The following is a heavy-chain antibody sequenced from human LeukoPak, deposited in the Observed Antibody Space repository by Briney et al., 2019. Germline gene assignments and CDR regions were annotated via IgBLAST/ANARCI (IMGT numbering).Heavy chain of an antibody. D-gene: IGHD3-22*01. CDR3: ARDFLLYYYDSSGGLDY. Sequence: PGGSLRLSCAASGFTFSDYYMSWIRQAPGKGLEWVSYISSSGSTIYYADSVKGRFTIARDNAKNSLYLQMNSLRAEDTAVYYCARDFLLYYYDSSGGLDYWGQGTLVTVSS. V-gene: IGHV3-11*01. CDR2: ISSSGSTI. J-gene: IGHJ4*02. CDR1: GFTFSDYY.